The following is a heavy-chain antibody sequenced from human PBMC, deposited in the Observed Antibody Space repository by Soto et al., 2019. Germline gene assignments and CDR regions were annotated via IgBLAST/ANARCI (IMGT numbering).Heavy chain of an antibody. J-gene: IGHJ1*01. CDR1: GFTFSDYY. V-gene: IGHV3-11*06. D-gene: IGHD6-13*01. Sequence: GGSLRLSCAASGFTFSDYYMSWIRQAPGKGLEWVSYISSSSSYTNYADSVKGRFTISRDNAKNSLYLQMNSLRAEDTAVYYCVRDRELSSSSAEYFQHWGQGTLVTVSS. CDR3: VRDRELSSSSAEYFQH. CDR2: ISSSSSYT.